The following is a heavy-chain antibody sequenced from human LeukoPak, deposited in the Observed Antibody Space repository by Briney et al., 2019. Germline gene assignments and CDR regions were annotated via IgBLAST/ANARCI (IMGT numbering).Heavy chain of an antibody. V-gene: IGHV3-7*01. D-gene: IGHD1-26*01. J-gene: IGHJ5*02. CDR2: IKQDGSEK. Sequence: GGSLRLSCAASGFTFSSYWMSWVRQAPGKGLKWVANIKQDGSEKYYVDSVKGRFTISRDNAKNSLYLQMNSLRAEDTAVYYCARDRLIEGATGWFDPWGQGTLVTVSS. CDR1: GFTFSSYW. CDR3: ARDRLIEGATGWFDP.